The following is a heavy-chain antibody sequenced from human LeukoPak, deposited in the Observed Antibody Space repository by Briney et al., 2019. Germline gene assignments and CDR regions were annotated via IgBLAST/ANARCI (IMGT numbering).Heavy chain of an antibody. D-gene: IGHD6-13*01. V-gene: IGHV1-69*05. Sequence: SVKVSCKASGGTFSSYAISWVRQAPGQVLEWMGGIIPIFGTANYAQKFQGRVTITTDESTSTAYMELSSLRSEDTAVYYCESAGYSSSPFDYWGQGTLVTVSS. CDR3: ESAGYSSSPFDY. CDR1: GGTFSSYA. CDR2: IIPIFGTA. J-gene: IGHJ4*02.